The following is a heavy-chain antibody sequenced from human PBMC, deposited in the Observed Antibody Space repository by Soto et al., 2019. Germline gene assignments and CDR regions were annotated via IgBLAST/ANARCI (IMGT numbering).Heavy chain of an antibody. J-gene: IGHJ4*02. D-gene: IGHD3-3*01. Sequence: EVQLVESGGGLVQPGGSLRLSCAASGFTFSSYWMSWVRQAPEKGLEWVANIKQDGSEKYYVDSVQGRFTISRDNAKNSLYLQMNSLRADDTAVYYCARGLRFTVLSDFRFAYWGQGTLVTVSS. CDR2: IKQDGSEK. CDR1: GFTFSSYW. V-gene: IGHV3-7*01. CDR3: ARGLRFTVLSDFRFAY.